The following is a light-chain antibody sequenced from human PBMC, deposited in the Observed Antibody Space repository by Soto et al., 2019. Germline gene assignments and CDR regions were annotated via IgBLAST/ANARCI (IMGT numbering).Light chain of an antibody. CDR1: SSDVGDYNY. J-gene: IGLJ1*01. Sequence: QAVVTQPPSASGSPGQSVTISCTGTSSDVGDYNYVSWYQQHPGKAPKLMIYEVSKRSSGVPDRFSGSKSGNTASLTVSRLQAEDEADYYCVSYAGSNIAVFGTGTKLTVL. V-gene: IGLV2-8*01. CDR2: EVS. CDR3: VSYAGSNIAV.